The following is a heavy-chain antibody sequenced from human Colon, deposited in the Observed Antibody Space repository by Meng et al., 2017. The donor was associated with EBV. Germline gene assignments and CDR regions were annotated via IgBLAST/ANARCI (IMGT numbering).Heavy chain of an antibody. CDR2: IDDSGST. Sequence: QVQLRDAGPGLVKPSVTLSLTCGVSGVSISSNIRWTWVRQPPGKGLEWIGDIDDSGSTNYNPSLNSRISISLDKSKNHFSLKVNSVTAADTAVYYCARGKQDAWELLAYWGQGALVTASS. CDR3: ARGKQDAWELLAY. D-gene: IGHD1-26*01. CDR1: GVSISSNIR. V-gene: IGHV4-4*02. J-gene: IGHJ4*02.